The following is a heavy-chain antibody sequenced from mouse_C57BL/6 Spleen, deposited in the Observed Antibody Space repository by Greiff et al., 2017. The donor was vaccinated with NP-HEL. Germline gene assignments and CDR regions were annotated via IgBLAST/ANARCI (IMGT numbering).Heavy chain of an antibody. CDR3: AREYYGSSYLWYFDV. CDR2: ISSGSSTI. CDR1: GFTFSDYG. J-gene: IGHJ1*03. Sequence: EVQRVESGGGLVKPGGSLKLSCAASGFTFSDYGMHWVRQAPEKGLEWVAYISSGSSTIYYADTVKGRFTISRDNAKNTLFLQMTSLRSEDTAMYYCAREYYGSSYLWYFDVWGTGTTVTVSS. V-gene: IGHV5-17*01. D-gene: IGHD1-1*01.